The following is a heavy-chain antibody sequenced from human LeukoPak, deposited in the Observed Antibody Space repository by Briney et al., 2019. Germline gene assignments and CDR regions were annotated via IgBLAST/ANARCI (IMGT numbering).Heavy chain of an antibody. V-gene: IGHV3-23*01. D-gene: IGHD3-16*01. J-gene: IGHJ4*02. Sequence: PGGSLRLSCAASGFTFSIYGMSWVRQAPGEGLEWVSGISGSGGSTNYADSVKGRFTISRDNSKNTLCLQMNSLRAEDTAVYYCAKDATFGGVMAMYYFDYWGQGTLVTVSS. CDR1: GFTFSIYG. CDR3: AKDATFGGVMAMYYFDY. CDR2: ISGSGGST.